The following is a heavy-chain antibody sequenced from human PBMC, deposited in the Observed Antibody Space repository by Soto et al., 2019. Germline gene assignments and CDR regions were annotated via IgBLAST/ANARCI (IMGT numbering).Heavy chain of an antibody. CDR1: GFTFSDYY. D-gene: IGHD3-3*01. CDR3: ARDRGNWDFWSGYYPYYYYYGMDV. CDR2: ISSSSSYT. V-gene: IGHV3-11*06. Sequence: VGSLRLSCAASGFTFSDYYMSWIRQAPGKGLEWVSYISSSSSYTNYADSVKGRFTISRDNAKNSLYLQMNSLRAEDTAVYYCARDRGNWDFWSGYYPYYYYYGMDVWGQGTTVTVSS. J-gene: IGHJ6*02.